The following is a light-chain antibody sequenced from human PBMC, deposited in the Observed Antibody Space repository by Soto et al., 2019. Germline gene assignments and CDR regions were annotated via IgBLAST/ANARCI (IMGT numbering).Light chain of an antibody. J-gene: IGKJ4*01. CDR1: QSLSGW. CDR2: KAS. CDR3: QQYNSFPLT. Sequence: DIQMTQSPSTLSASVGDRVTITCRASQSLSGWLAWYQQKPGQAPKLLIYKASSLESGVPSRFSVSGSGTELTLNITSLQPDDCETYDGQQYNSFPLTFGGGTKVDIK. V-gene: IGKV1-5*03.